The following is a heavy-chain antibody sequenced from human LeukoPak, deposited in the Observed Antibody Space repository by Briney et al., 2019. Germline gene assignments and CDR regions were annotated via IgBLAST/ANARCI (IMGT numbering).Heavy chain of an antibody. CDR2: ISSSSSYI. J-gene: IGHJ6*03. CDR1: GFTFGSYS. Sequence: GGSLRLSCAASGFTFGSYSMNWVRQAPGKGLEWVSSISSSSSYIYYADSVKGRFTISRDNAKNSLYLQMNSLRAEDSAVYYCARDPHYGAGFYHYYYMDVWGEGTTVTVSS. V-gene: IGHV3-21*01. D-gene: IGHD3-10*01. CDR3: ARDPHYGAGFYHYYYMDV.